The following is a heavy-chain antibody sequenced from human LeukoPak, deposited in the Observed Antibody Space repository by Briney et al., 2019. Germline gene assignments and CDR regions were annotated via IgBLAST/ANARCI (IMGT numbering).Heavy chain of an antibody. D-gene: IGHD2-2*01. J-gene: IGHJ4*02. CDR1: GGSITSYY. CDR3: ATTAVAGYCSSASRSRPFDY. CDR2: ISYSGST. V-gene: IGHV4-59*01. Sequence: PSETLSLTCTVSGGSITSYYWSWIRQPPGKGLEWIGYISYSGSTKYNPSLKSRVTISVDTSKNQFSLKLNSVTAADTAVYYCATTAVAGYCSSASRSRPFDYWGLGTLVSVSS.